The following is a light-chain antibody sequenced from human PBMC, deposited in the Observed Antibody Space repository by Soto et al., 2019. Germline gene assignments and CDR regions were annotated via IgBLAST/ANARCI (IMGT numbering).Light chain of an antibody. Sequence: VVMTQSPFTLSVSPWERATLSGMSSQNISRSLAWYQQTPGQAPRLLIYGASTRATGIPVRFSGSASGTEFTLTISSLQSEDFTVYYCQQYNKWPLTFGQGTKVDI. CDR3: QQYNKWPLT. J-gene: IGKJ1*01. CDR2: GAS. V-gene: IGKV3-15*01. CDR1: QNISRS.